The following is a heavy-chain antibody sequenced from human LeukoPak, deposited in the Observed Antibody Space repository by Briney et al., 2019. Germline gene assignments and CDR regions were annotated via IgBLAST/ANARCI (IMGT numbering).Heavy chain of an antibody. CDR3: ARHWETSSWYVDY. V-gene: IGHV4-59*08. CDR2: IYYSGSP. CDR1: GGSISGYY. D-gene: IGHD6-13*01. Sequence: PSETLSLTCTVSGGSISGYYWSWIRQPPGKGLEWIGYIYYSGSPTYNPSVKSRATMSIDTSKNQLSLKLSSVTATDTAFYYCARHWETSSWYVDYWGQGTLVTVSS. J-gene: IGHJ4*02.